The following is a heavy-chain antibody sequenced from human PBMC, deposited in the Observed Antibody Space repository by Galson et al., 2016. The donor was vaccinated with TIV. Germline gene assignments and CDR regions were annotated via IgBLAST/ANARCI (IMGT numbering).Heavy chain of an antibody. Sequence: SLRPSCAASGFPVSDNYMTWVRRAPGKGLEWVSIIHTGGNTNYADSVRGRFTISRDNAKNTVYLQMSRLRAEDAAVYYCARERRHCGNECFLQYYYGMDVWGQGTTVTVSS. CDR2: IHTGGNT. J-gene: IGHJ6*02. V-gene: IGHV3-66*02. CDR1: GFPVSDNY. D-gene: IGHD4-23*01. CDR3: ARERRHCGNECFLQYYYGMDV.